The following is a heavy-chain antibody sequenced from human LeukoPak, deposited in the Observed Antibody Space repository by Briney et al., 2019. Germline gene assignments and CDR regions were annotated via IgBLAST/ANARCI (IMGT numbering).Heavy chain of an antibody. V-gene: IGHV3-7*01. CDR1: GFASSTYW. CDR2: IKQDGSEK. CDR3: ANLRSGSFVWFDP. Sequence: TGGSLRLSCAASGFASSTYWMNWVRQAPGKGLEWVANIKQDGSEKNYVDSVKGRFTISRDNSKNTLYLQMNSLRAEDTAVHYCANLRSGSFVWFDPWGQGTLVTVSS. D-gene: IGHD1-26*01. J-gene: IGHJ5*02.